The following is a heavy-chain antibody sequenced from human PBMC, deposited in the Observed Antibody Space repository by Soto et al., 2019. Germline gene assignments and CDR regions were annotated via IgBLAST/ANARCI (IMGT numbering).Heavy chain of an antibody. CDR3: ARDGWKWEPIVLGY. J-gene: IGHJ4*02. V-gene: IGHV1-18*01. CDR1: GYTFTSYG. Sequence: QVQLVQSGAEVKKPGASVKVSCKASGYTFTSYGISWVRQAPGQGLEWLGWISAYNGNTNYAQKLQGRVTMPTHTSTSTDYMELRSLRSDDSAVYCCARDGWKWEPIVLGYWGQGNLVTVSS. D-gene: IGHD1-26*01. CDR2: ISAYNGNT.